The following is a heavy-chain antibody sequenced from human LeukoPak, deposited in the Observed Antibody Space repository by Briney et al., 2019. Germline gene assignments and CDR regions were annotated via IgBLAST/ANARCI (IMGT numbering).Heavy chain of an antibody. J-gene: IGHJ3*02. Sequence: PSETLSLTCAVYGGSFSGYYWSWIRQPPGKGLEWIGEINHSGRTNYNPSLKSRVTISVDTSKNQFSLKLSSVTAADTAVYYCARGPDDAFDIWGQGTMVTVSS. CDR2: INHSGRT. V-gene: IGHV4-34*01. CDR3: ARGPDDAFDI. CDR1: GGSFSGYY.